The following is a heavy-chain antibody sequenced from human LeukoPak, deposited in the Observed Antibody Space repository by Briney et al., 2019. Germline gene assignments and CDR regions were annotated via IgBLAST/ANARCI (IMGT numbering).Heavy chain of an antibody. CDR2: INHSGST. D-gene: IGHD3-22*01. CDR1: GGSFSGYY. Sequence: SETLSLTCAVYGGSFSGYYWSWIRQPPGKGLEWIGEINHSGSTNYNPSLKSRVTISVDTSKNQFSLKLSSVTAADTAVYYCARPLRRYYYDSSGYCCFDYWGQGTLVTVSS. J-gene: IGHJ4*02. V-gene: IGHV4-34*01. CDR3: ARPLRRYYYDSSGYCCFDY.